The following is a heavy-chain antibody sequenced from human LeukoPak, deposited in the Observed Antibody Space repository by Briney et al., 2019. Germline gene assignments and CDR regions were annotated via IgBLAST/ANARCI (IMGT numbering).Heavy chain of an antibody. D-gene: IGHD6-13*01. CDR2: IIPIFGTA. Sequence: SVKVSCKASGGTFSSYAISWVRQAPGQGLEWMGGIIPIFGTANYAQKFQGRVTITADESTSTAYMELSSLRSEDTAVYYCARGERRYSSSWYGVDYWGQGTLVTVSS. V-gene: IGHV1-69*13. CDR3: ARGERRYSSSWYGVDY. CDR1: GGTFSSYA. J-gene: IGHJ4*02.